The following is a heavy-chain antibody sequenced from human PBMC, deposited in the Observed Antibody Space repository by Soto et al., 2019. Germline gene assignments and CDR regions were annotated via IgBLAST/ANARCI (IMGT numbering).Heavy chain of an antibody. CDR1: DGSMNSVSTY. CDR2: INHSGST. D-gene: IGHD3-22*01. J-gene: IGHJ4*02. Sequence: LSLTCRVSDGSMNSVSTYWGWICQPPGKGLEWFGVINHSGSTYHNLSLKGRVTMSVDASRNQFSLKLTSMTAADTAVYYCARLGGYVSVGYYYLWDSWGQGTLVTVSS. CDR3: ARLGGYVSVGYYYLWDS. V-gene: IGHV4-39*01.